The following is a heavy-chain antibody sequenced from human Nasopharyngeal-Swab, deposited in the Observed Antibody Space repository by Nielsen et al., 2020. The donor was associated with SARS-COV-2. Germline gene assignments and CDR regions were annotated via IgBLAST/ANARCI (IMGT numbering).Heavy chain of an antibody. CDR3: AKDLDLTMIVQEDY. V-gene: IGHV3-48*01. CDR2: ISSSSSTI. D-gene: IGHD3-22*01. Sequence: GGSLRLSCAASGFTFSIYSMNWVRQAPGKGLEWVAYISSSSSTIYYADSVKGRFTISRDNAKNSLYLQMNSLRAEDTAVYYCAKDLDLTMIVQEDYWGQGTLVTVSS. J-gene: IGHJ4*02. CDR1: GFTFSIYS.